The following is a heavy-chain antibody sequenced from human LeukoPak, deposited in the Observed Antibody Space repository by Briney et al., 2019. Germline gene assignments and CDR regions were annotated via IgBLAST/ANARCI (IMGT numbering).Heavy chain of an antibody. V-gene: IGHV4-59*01. CDR2: IFYSGNT. CDR1: GVSISNYY. D-gene: IGHD7-27*01. J-gene: IGHJ3*02. CDR3: ARDETGEDAFDI. Sequence: SETLSLTCTVSGVSISNYYWTWIRQPPGKGLEWIAYIFYSGNTKYNPSLKSRATMSVDTSKNQFSLKLTSVTAADTAVYYCARDETGEDAFDIWGQGTMVSVSP.